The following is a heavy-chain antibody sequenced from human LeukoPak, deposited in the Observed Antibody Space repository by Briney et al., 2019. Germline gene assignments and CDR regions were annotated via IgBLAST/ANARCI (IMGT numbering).Heavy chain of an antibody. V-gene: IGHV3-21*01. J-gene: IGHJ4*02. D-gene: IGHD5-24*01. Sequence: GGSLRLSCAASGFTFSSYSMNWVRQAPGKGLEWVSSISSSSSYIYYADSVKGRFTISRDNAKNSLYLQMNSLRAEDTAVYYCARETPRRGETRDGYRWGQGTLVTVSS. CDR3: ARETPRRGETRDGYR. CDR1: GFTFSSYS. CDR2: ISSSSSYI.